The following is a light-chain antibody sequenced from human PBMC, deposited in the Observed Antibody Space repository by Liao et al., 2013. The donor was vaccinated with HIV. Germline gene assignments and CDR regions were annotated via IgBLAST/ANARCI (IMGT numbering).Light chain of an antibody. J-gene: IGLJ3*02. CDR1: NIGGKS. CDR3: QAWDSSTSWV. V-gene: IGLV3-21*01. Sequence: SYELTQPPSVSVAPGRTATITCGGDNIGGKSVHWYQQKPGQAPVLVIYYDNEWPSGIPERFSGSNSGNTATLTISRTQAMDEADYYCQAWDSSTSWVFGGGTKLTVL. CDR2: YDN.